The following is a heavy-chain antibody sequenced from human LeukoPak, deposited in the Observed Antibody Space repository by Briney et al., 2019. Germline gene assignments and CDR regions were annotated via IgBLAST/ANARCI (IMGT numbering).Heavy chain of an antibody. CDR3: AKDLWLNQLLPIPNWFDP. J-gene: IGHJ5*02. D-gene: IGHD2-2*01. CDR1: GLHFSGTA. CDR2: ISGSGGST. V-gene: IGHV3-23*01. Sequence: PGGSLRLSCAASGLHFSGTAMSWVRQAPGKGLEWVSAISGSGGSTYYADSVKGRFTISRDNSKNTLYLQMNSLRAEDTAVYYCAKDLWLNQLLPIPNWFDPWGQGTLVTVSS.